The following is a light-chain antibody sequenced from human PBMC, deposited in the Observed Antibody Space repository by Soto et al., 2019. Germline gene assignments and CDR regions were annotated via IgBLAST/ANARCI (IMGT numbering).Light chain of an antibody. V-gene: IGKV1-5*01. CDR1: QSIRSW. CDR2: DAS. J-gene: IGKJ2*03. CDR3: HQYGSSPQYS. Sequence: DIQMTHSPSTLSASVGDRVTITCRASQSIRSWLAWYQQKPGKAPKVLIYDASSLESGVPSRFSGSGSGTELTLTVTRLEPEDFAVYYRHQYGSSPQYSFGQGTKVDIX.